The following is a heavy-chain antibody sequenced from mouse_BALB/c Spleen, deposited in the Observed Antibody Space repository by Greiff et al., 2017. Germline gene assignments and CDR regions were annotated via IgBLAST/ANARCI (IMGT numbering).Heavy chain of an antibody. CDR1: GYTFTTYP. CDR2: FHPYNDDT. Sequence: VQLQQSGAELVKPGASVTMSCKAFGYTFTTYPIAWMKQNHGKSLEWIGNFHPYNDDTKYNEKFKGKAKLTVEKSSSTVYLELSRLTSDDSAVYYCDRGLYGNPKGCAYWGQGTLVTVSA. V-gene: IGHV1-47*01. J-gene: IGHJ3*01. D-gene: IGHD2-10*02. CDR3: DRGLYGNPKGCAY.